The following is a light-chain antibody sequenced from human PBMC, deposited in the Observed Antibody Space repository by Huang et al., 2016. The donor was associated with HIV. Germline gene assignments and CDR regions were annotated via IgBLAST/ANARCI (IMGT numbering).Light chain of an antibody. CDR3: QQRSTLIT. CDR2: DAS. V-gene: IGKV3-11*01. CDR1: HHIGSS. J-gene: IGKJ5*01. Sequence: DIELTQSPATLSLSPGQRASLFCRASHHIGSSLAWYQYKPGQAPRLLIYDASNRATDIAARFSGSGSGTDFTLTISSLKVEDFGFYYCQQRSTLITFGQGTRLE.